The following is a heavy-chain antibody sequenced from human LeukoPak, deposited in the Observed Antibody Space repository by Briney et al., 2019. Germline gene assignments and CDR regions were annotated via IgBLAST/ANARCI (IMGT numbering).Heavy chain of an antibody. CDR2: ISDVGYT. CDR3: AREEDSSWGY. CDR1: GFTFSTYA. J-gene: IGHJ4*02. Sequence: GGSLRLSCAASGFTFSTYAMSWVRQAPGKGLEWVSSISDVGYTYYADSVKGRFTISRDNSKNTLYLQTNSLRAEDTAVYYCAREEDSSWGYWGQGTLVTVSS. D-gene: IGHD6-13*01. V-gene: IGHV3-23*01.